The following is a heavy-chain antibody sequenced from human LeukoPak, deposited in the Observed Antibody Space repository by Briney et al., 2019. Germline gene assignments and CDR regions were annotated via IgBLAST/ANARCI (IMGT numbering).Heavy chain of an antibody. D-gene: IGHD1-26*01. CDR1: GFTFSSYA. V-gene: IGHV3-64*01. CDR2: ISSNGGST. CDR3: ASGSGSYFGY. Sequence: GGSLRLSCAASGFTFSSYAMHWVRQAPGKGLEYVSAISSNGGSTYYANSVKGRFTISRDNSKNTLYLQMGSLRAEDMAVYYCASGSGSYFGYWGQGTLVTVSS. J-gene: IGHJ4*02.